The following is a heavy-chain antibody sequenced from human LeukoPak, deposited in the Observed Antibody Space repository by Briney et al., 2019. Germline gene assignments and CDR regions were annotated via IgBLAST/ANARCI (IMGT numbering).Heavy chain of an antibody. CDR1: GGTFISYA. CDR2: TIPIFGTA. Sequence: SVKVSCKASGGTFISYAISWVRQAPGQGLEWMGGTIPIFGTANYAQKFQGRVTITADESTSTAYMELSSLRSEDTAVYYCARGGISGRWLQYTAGFDYWGQGTLVTVSS. V-gene: IGHV1-69*13. CDR3: ARGGISGRWLQYTAGFDY. J-gene: IGHJ4*02. D-gene: IGHD5-24*01.